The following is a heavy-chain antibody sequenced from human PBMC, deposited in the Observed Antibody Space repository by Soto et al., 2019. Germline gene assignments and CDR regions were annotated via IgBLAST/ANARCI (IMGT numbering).Heavy chain of an antibody. J-gene: IGHJ4*02. CDR2: INPSDGST. V-gene: IGHV1-46*02. CDR3: ARHQQGYTYGYYFDS. CDR1: GYSFNNYY. Sequence: ASVKVSCKTSGYSFNNYYMNWVRQAPGQGLEWMGIINPSDGSTTYAQKFQGRVTLTRDTSTSTVYMELSSLISEDTAVYYCARHQQGYTYGYYFDSWGQGTLVPVYS. D-gene: IGHD3-3*01.